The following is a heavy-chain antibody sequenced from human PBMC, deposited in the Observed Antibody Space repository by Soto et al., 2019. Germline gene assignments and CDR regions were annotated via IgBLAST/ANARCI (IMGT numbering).Heavy chain of an antibody. CDR1: GYSFTSYW. Sequence: GESLKISCKGSGYSFTSYWIGWVRQMPGKGLEWMGIIYPGDSDTRYSPSFQGQVTISADKSISTSYLQWSSLKASDTAMYYFARGDIVVVVAATGGAFDIWGQGTMVTVSS. J-gene: IGHJ3*02. D-gene: IGHD2-15*01. V-gene: IGHV5-51*01. CDR2: IYPGDSDT. CDR3: ARGDIVVVVAATGGAFDI.